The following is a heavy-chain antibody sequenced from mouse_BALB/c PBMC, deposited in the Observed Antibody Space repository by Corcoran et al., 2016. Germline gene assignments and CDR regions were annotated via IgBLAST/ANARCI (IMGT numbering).Heavy chain of an antibody. J-gene: IGHJ4*01. V-gene: IGHV9-1*02. CDR2: INTYTGEQ. CDR3: AREPYAMDY. Sequence: QIQLVQSGPELKEPGETVKISCKASGYTFTNYGMNWVKQAPGKGLKWMGWINTYTGEQTYVDDFKGRFAFSLETSASFAYLQINNLKNEDMARYFCAREPYAMDYWGQGTSFTVSS. CDR1: GYTFTNYG.